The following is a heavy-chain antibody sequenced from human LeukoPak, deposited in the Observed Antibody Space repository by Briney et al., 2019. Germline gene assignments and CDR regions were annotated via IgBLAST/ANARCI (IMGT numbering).Heavy chain of an antibody. V-gene: IGHV3-23*01. D-gene: IGHD3-22*01. J-gene: IGHJ2*01. CDR2: INGNGATT. CDR1: GFSFSSYA. Sequence: GGSLRLSCVASGFSFSSYAISWIRQAPGKGLEWVSGINGNGATTYYSDSVKGRFTISRDNSKNTLYLQMNSLRAEDTAVYYCAKDPNYYDSSGYYWGRDWYFDLWGRGTLVTVSS. CDR3: AKDPNYYDSSGYYWGRDWYFDL.